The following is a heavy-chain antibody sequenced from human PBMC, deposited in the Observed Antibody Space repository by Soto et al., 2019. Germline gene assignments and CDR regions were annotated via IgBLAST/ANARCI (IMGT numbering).Heavy chain of an antibody. V-gene: IGHV3-48*01. D-gene: IGHD3-10*01. CDR2: ISSSSSTI. CDR1: GFTFSSYS. CDR3: ARLPYYGSGRYYYYMDV. J-gene: IGHJ6*03. Sequence: GGSLRLSCAASGFTFSSYSMNWVRQAPGKGLEWVSYISSSSSTIYYADSVKGRFPISRDNAKNSLYLQMNSLRAEDTAVYYCARLPYYGSGRYYYYMDVWGKGTTVTVSS.